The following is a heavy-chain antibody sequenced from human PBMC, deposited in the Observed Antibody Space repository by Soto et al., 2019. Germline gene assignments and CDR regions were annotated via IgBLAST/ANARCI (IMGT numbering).Heavy chain of an antibody. Sequence: KTSETLSLTCAVYGGSFSGYYWSWIRQPPGKGLEWIGEINHSGSTNYNPSLKSRVTISVDTSKNQFSLKLSSVTAADTAVYYCARDRITIFHASPYYFDYWGQGTLVTVSS. J-gene: IGHJ4*02. CDR1: GGSFSGYY. V-gene: IGHV4-34*01. CDR3: ARDRITIFHASPYYFDY. D-gene: IGHD3-3*01. CDR2: INHSGST.